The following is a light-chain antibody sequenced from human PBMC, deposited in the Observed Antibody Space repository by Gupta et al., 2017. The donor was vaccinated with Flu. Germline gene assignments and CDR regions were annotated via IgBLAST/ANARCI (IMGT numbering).Light chain of an antibody. CDR2: DAS. CDR3: HQYNNRPPGT. Sequence: ATLSGSLGERATLSCRASQSVTSTLAWYQQKPGQPPRLLIYDASTRATGIPARFSGSGCGTEFTLTISSLQYEDFAFYYCHQYNNRPPGTFGQGTKV. CDR1: QSVTST. J-gene: IGKJ1*01. V-gene: IGKV3-15*01.